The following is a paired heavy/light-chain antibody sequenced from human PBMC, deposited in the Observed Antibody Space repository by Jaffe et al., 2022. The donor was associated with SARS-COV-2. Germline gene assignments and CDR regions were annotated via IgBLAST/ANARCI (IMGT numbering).Heavy chain of an antibody. CDR3: ARLVGGRSGLYYFDY. Sequence: QVTLKESGPVLVEPTETLTLTCTVSGFSLSSAGMGVSWIRQPPGKALEWLAHIFWNDEESFSTSLKSRLTISRDTSKSQVVLTMANMDPVDTATYYCARLVGGRSGLYYFDYWGQGTLVTVSS. CDR2: IFWNDEE. J-gene: IGHJ4*02. CDR1: GFSLSSAGMG. D-gene: IGHD1-26*01. V-gene: IGHV2-26*01.
Light chain of an antibody. Sequence: QSVLTQPPSVSAAPGQKVTISCSGSRSNIGNNYVSWYQQFPRTAPKLLIYENNKRPSGIPDRFSGSKSGTSATLGITGLQTGDEADYYCGTWDNSLSVGVFGGGTKLTVL. CDR3: GTWDNSLSVGV. CDR2: ENN. J-gene: IGLJ3*02. CDR1: RSNIGNNY. V-gene: IGLV1-51*02.